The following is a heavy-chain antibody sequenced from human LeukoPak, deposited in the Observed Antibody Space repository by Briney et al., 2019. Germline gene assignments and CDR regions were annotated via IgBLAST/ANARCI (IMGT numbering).Heavy chain of an antibody. D-gene: IGHD2-21*02. J-gene: IGHJ4*02. Sequence: GASLRISFEASGYSFSNYWIGWVRQMPGKGLAWMGTIYPGDYETRYSPSFQGLVTISVDKSISTAYLQWSSLKASDTAMYYCAIPPGYCGNDCSFDHWGQGTLVTVSS. CDR2: IYPGDYET. CDR3: AIPPGYCGNDCSFDH. V-gene: IGHV5-51*01. CDR1: GYSFSNYW.